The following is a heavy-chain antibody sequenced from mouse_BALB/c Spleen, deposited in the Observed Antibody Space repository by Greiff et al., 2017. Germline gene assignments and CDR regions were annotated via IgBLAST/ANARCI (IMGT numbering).Heavy chain of an antibody. Sequence: VQLKESGGGLVKPGGSLKLSCAASGFTFTSYTMSWVRQTPEKRLEWVATISSGGSYTYYPDSVKGRFTISRDNAKNTLYLQMSSLKSEDTAMYYCTRDGDYDYAMDYWGQGTSVTVSS. CDR3: TRDGDYDYAMDY. J-gene: IGHJ4*01. D-gene: IGHD2-4*01. V-gene: IGHV5-6-4*01. CDR2: ISSGGSYT. CDR1: GFTFTSYT.